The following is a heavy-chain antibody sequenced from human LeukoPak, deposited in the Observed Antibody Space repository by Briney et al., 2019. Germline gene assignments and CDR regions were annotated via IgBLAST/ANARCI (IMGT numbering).Heavy chain of an antibody. D-gene: IGHD1-26*01. J-gene: IGHJ4*02. CDR2: INHSGST. Sequence: SETLSLTCAVYGGSFSGYYWSWIRQPPGKGLEWIGEINHSGSTNYNPSLKSRVTISVDTSKNQFSLKLSSVTAADTAVYYCARRGSYQSLDYWGQGTLVTVSS. CDR3: ARRGSYQSLDY. V-gene: IGHV4-34*01. CDR1: GGSFSGYY.